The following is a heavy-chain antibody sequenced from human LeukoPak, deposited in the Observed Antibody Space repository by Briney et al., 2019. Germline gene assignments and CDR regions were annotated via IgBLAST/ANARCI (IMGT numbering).Heavy chain of an antibody. D-gene: IGHD1-14*01. CDR3: TTGNQIRDAFDI. V-gene: IGHV3-15*01. J-gene: IGHJ3*02. CDR2: IKSKTDGGTT. Sequence: GGSLRLSCAASGVTISNAWMSWVRQAPGKGLEWVGRIKSKTDGGTTDYAAPVKGRFTISRDDSKNTLYLQMNSLKTEDTAVYYCTTGNQIRDAFDIWGQGTMVTVSS. CDR1: GVTISNAW.